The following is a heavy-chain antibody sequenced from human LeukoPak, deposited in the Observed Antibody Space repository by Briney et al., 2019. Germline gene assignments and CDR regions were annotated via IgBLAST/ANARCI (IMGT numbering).Heavy chain of an antibody. CDR2: MNFNSGNT. V-gene: IGHV1-8*02. D-gene: IGHD6-6*01. J-gene: IGHJ5*02. CDR1: GGTFSTYA. Sequence: ASVKVSCKASGGTFSTYAISWVRQATGQGLEWMGWMNFNSGNTGYAQKFQGRVTMTRNTSISTAYMELSSLRFDDTAVYYCARGEGSAFDPWGQGTLVTVSS. CDR3: ARGEGSAFDP.